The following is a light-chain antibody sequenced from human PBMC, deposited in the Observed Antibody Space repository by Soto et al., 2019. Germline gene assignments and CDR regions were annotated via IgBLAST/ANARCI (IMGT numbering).Light chain of an antibody. V-gene: IGLV1-51*01. CDR1: HSNIGNNY. J-gene: IGLJ2*01. CDR3: GTWDSSLSAGR. CDR2: DTR. Sequence: QSVLTQPPSVSAAPGQKVSISCSGSHSNIGNNYVSWYQQFPGAVPKLLIYDTRKRPSWIPDRFSASKSGTSATLVITGLQSGDEAYYYCGTWDSSLSAGRFGGGTKVTVL.